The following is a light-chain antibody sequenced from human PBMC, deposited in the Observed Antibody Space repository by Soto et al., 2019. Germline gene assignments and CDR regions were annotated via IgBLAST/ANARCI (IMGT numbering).Light chain of an antibody. Sequence: QSVLTQPPSASGTPGQRVTISCSGSTSNIGSNTVNWYQQLPGTAPKLLIYSNNQRPSGVPDRFSGSKSGTSASLAISGLQSEDEADYSCTAWDDSLNGPKFGGGTKVTVL. CDR2: SNN. J-gene: IGLJ3*02. CDR1: TSNIGSNT. V-gene: IGLV1-44*01. CDR3: TAWDDSLNGPK.